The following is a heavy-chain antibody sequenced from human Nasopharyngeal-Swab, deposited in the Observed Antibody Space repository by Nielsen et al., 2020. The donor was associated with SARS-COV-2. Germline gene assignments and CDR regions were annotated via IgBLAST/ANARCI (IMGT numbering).Heavy chain of an antibody. CDR3: ARGRYCSSTSCFDYYGMDV. V-gene: IGHV4-31*02. D-gene: IGHD2-2*01. Sequence: WIPQPPGKGLEWIGYIYCSGSTYYNPSLKSRVTISVDASKNQFSLKLSSVTAADTAVYYCARGRYCSSTSCFDYYGMDVWGQGTTVTVSS. J-gene: IGHJ6*02. CDR2: IYCSGST.